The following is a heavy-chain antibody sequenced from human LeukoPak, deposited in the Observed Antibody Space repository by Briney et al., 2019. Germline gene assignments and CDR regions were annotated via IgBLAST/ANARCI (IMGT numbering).Heavy chain of an antibody. J-gene: IGHJ4*02. V-gene: IGHV4-59*01. CDR1: GGSISNYY. CDR3: ASLGGSGSWNFGY. Sequence: PSQTLSLTCTVSGGSISNYYWSWIRQPPGKGLEWIGYIYYRGSTNYNPSLKSRVTISLDTSKNQFSLKLNSVTAADTAVYYCASLGGSGSWNFGYWGQGTLVTVSS. D-gene: IGHD3-10*01. CDR2: IYYRGST.